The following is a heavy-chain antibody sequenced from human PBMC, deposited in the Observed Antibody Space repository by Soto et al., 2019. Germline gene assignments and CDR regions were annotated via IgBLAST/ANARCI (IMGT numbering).Heavy chain of an antibody. Sequence: QPGGSLRLSCAASGFTFSSYGMHWVRQAPGKGLEWVAVISYDGSNKYYADSVKGRFTISRDNSKNTLYLQMNSLRAEDTAVYYCAKDRYYYDSSGYYYTHYFDYWGQGTLVTVSS. J-gene: IGHJ4*02. CDR1: GFTFSSYG. CDR3: AKDRYYYDSSGYYYTHYFDY. V-gene: IGHV3-30*18. D-gene: IGHD3-22*01. CDR2: ISYDGSNK.